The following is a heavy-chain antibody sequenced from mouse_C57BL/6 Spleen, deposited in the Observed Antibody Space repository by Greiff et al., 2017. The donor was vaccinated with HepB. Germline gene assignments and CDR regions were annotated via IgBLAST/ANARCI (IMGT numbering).Heavy chain of an antibody. CDR3: ARPNWDGYFDY. V-gene: IGHV5-16*01. Sequence: EVHLVESEGGLVQPGSSMKLSCTASGFTFSDYYMAWVRQVPEKGLEWVANINYDGSSTYYLDSLKSRFIISRDNAKNILYLQMSSLKSEDTATYYCARPNWDGYFDYWGQGTTLTVSS. D-gene: IGHD4-1*02. J-gene: IGHJ2*01. CDR2: INYDGSST. CDR1: GFTFSDYY.